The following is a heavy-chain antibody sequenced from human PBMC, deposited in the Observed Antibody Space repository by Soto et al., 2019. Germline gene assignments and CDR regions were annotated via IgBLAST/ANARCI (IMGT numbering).Heavy chain of an antibody. J-gene: IGHJ4*02. Sequence: SETLSLTCTVSGGSITSHIYYWSWIRQHPGQGLEWIGNIYFRGTTYYNPSLESRVLMSLDTSKNQFSLRLTSVTVADTAVYFCAAYDCGDFYFDNWGQGTLVTVSS. CDR3: AAYDCGDFYFDN. CDR1: GGSITSHIYY. D-gene: IGHD4-17*01. CDR2: IYFRGTT. V-gene: IGHV4-31*03.